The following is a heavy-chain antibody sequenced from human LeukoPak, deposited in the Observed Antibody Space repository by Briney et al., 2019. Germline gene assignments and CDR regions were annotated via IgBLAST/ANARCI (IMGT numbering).Heavy chain of an antibody. V-gene: IGHV3-66*02. J-gene: IGHJ6*03. CDR1: GFTVSSNY. CDR2: SYSGGST. CDR3: ARDVRTGYYYYYLDV. Sequence: GGSLRLSCAASGFTVSSNYMSWVRQAPGKGPEWVSVSYSGGSTYYADSVKGRFTISRDNSKNTLYLQMNSLRAEDTAVYYCARDVRTGYYYYYLDVWGKGTTVTVSS. D-gene: IGHD1-1*01.